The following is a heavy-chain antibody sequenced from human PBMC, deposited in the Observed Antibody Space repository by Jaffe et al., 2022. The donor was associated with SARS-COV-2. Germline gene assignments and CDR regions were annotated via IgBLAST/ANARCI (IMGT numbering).Heavy chain of an antibody. CDR3: VRDHYGPSDR. V-gene: IGHV3-7*01. J-gene: IGHJ4*02. D-gene: IGHD3-16*01. CDR1: GFTFTIYW. Sequence: EVQLVESGGGLVQPGGSLTLSCATSGFTFTIYWMSWVRQAPGKGLEWVANIAHDGGEKYYVDSVKGRFTISRDNARNSLHLQMNNLRTEDTAVYYCVRDHYGPSDRWGQGTLVIVSS. CDR2: IAHDGGEK.